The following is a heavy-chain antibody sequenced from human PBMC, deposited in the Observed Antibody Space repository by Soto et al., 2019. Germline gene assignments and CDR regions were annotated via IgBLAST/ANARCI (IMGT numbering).Heavy chain of an antibody. CDR3: ARQTGTRRKTRWFDS. J-gene: IGHJ5*01. V-gene: IGHV1-69*02. CDR2: IIPILGIA. D-gene: IGHD1-1*01. CDR1: GGTFSSYT. Sequence: SVKVSCKASGGTFSSYTISWVRQAPGQGLEWMGRIIPILGIANYAQKFQGRVTITADKSTSTAYMELSSLRSEDTAVYYCARQTGTRRKTRWFDSWGQGTLVTVSS.